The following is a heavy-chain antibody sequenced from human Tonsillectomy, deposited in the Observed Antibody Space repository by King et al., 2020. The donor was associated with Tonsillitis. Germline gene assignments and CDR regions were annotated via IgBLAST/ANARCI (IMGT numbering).Heavy chain of an antibody. V-gene: IGHV4-59*01. CDR3: ARVGVRYYGMDV. Sequence: QLQESGPGLVKPSETLSLTCTVSGGSISSYYWSWIRQPPGKGLEWIGYIYYSGSTNYNPSLKSRVTISVDTSKNQFSLKLGSVTAADTAVYYCARVGVRYYGMDVWGQGTTVTVSS. J-gene: IGHJ6*02. CDR2: IYYSGST. CDR1: GGSISSYY. D-gene: IGHD3-16*01.